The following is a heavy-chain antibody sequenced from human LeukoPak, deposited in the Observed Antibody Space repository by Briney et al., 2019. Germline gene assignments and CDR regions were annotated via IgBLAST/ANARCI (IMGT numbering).Heavy chain of an antibody. CDR3: ARFDSSRGSGGNYLDY. CDR2: IYTSGST. Sequence: PSETLSLTCTVSGGSISSYYWSWIRQPAGKGLEWIGRIYTSGSTNYNPSLKSRVTMSVDTSKNQFSLKLSSVTAADTAVYYCARFDSSRGSGGNYLDYCYQGILVTV. D-gene: IGHD6-13*01. CDR1: GGSISSYY. V-gene: IGHV4-4*07. J-gene: IGHJ4*02.